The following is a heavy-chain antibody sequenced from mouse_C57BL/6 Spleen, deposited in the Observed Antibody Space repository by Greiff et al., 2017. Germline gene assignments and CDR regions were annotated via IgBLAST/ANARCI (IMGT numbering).Heavy chain of an antibody. V-gene: IGHV1-74*01. J-gene: IGHJ2*01. CDR1: GYTFTSYW. Sequence: QVQLQQPGAELVKPGASVKVSCKASGYTFTSYWMHWVKQRPGKGLEWIGRIHPSDSDTNYNQKFKGKATFTVDISSSTAYLHLSSLTSEDSAVYYCAIWVGYWGQGTTLTVSS. CDR3: AIWVGY. CDR2: IHPSDSDT.